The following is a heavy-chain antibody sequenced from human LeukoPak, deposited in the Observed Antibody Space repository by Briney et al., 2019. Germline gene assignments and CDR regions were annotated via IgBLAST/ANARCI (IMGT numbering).Heavy chain of an antibody. CDR2: ISYDGSNK. CDR1: GFTFSSYA. J-gene: IGHJ4*02. CDR3: GILSGSYYSGPGGFDY. Sequence: GSLRLSCAASGFTFSSYAMHWVRQAPGKGLEWVAVISYDGSNKYYADSVKGRFTISRDNSKNMLYLQMNSLRAEDTAVYYCGILSGSYYSGPGGFDYWGQGTLVTVSS. V-gene: IGHV3-30-3*01. D-gene: IGHD1-26*01.